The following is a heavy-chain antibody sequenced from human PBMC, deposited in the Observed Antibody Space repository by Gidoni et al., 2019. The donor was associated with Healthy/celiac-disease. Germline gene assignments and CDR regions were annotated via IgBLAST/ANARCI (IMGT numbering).Heavy chain of an antibody. CDR1: GFTLSSYA. D-gene: IGHD2-15*01. V-gene: IGHV3-30-3*01. Sequence: QVQLVESGGGVVQPGRSRRLSCAAAGFTLSSYAMHLVRQAPGKGLEWVAVISYDGSNKYYADSVKGRFTISRDNSKNTLYLQMNSLRAEDTAVYYCARDPGGYCSGGSCFLYYYYGMDVWGQGTTVTVSS. J-gene: IGHJ6*02. CDR2: ISYDGSNK. CDR3: ARDPGGYCSGGSCFLYYYYGMDV.